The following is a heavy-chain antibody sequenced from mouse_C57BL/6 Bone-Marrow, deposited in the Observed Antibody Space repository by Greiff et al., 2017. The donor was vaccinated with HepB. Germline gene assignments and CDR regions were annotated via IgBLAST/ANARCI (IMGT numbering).Heavy chain of an antibody. J-gene: IGHJ3*01. CDR2: IYPRSGNT. CDR3: ARYGNYVFWFAY. D-gene: IGHD2-1*01. CDR1: GYTFTSYG. Sequence: QVQLQQPGAELARPGASVKLSCKASGYTFTSYGISWVKQRTGQGLEWIGEIYPRSGNTYYNEKFKGKATLTADKSSSTAYMELRSLTSEDSAVYFCARYGNYVFWFAYWGQGTLVTVSA. V-gene: IGHV1-81*01.